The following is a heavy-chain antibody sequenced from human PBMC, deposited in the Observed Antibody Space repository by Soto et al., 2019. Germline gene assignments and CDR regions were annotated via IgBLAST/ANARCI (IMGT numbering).Heavy chain of an antibody. V-gene: IGHV2-5*02. CDR1: GFSLSTSGVG. J-gene: IGHJ4*02. CDR2: IYWDDDE. Sequence: QITLKESGPTLVKPTQTLTLTCTFSGFSLSTSGVGVGWIRQPPGKALEWLALIYWDDDERYSPSLKNRLTITKDTSKNQVVLTMTNMDRVDTATYYCAHQYHDMLTGVYKGYFDYWGQGTLVTVSS. D-gene: IGHD3-9*01. CDR3: AHQYHDMLTGVYKGYFDY.